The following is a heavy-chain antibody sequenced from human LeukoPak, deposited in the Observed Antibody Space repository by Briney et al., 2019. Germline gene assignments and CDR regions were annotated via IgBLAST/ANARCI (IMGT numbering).Heavy chain of an antibody. J-gene: IGHJ4*02. CDR1: GGSISSGDYY. D-gene: IGHD5-12*01. V-gene: IGHV4-30-4*01. CDR2: IYYSGST. CDR3: ARTRGHSGYDFDY. Sequence: SSETLSLTCTVSGGSISSGDYYWSWIRQPPGKGLEWIGYIYYSGSTYYNPSLKSRVTISVDTSKNQFSLKLSSVTAADTAVYYCARTRGHSGYDFDYWGQGTLVTVSS.